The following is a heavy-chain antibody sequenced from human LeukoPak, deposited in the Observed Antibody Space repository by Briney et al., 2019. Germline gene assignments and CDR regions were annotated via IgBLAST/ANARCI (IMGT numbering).Heavy chain of an antibody. CDR1: GFTFSSYA. D-gene: IGHD3-9*01. CDR3: AKLLPDYDILTGYSWGYFDY. Sequence: GGSLRLSCAASGFTFSSYAMSWVRQAPGKGLEWVSAISGSGGSTYYADSVKGRFTISRDNSKNTLYLQMNSLRAEDTAVYYCAKLLPDYDILTGYSWGYFDYWGQGTLVTVSS. V-gene: IGHV3-23*01. CDR2: ISGSGGST. J-gene: IGHJ4*02.